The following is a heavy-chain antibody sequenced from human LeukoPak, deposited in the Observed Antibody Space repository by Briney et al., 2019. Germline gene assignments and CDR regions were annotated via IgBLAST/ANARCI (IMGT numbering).Heavy chain of an antibody. CDR2: VYNSGSS. CDR1: GGSLSSSHYS. Sequence: PSETLSLTCTVSGGSLSSSHYSWGWIRQPPGKGLEWIGSVYNSGSSYYNPSLKSRVTISVDTSNNQFSLKLSSVTAADTAMYYCSRQFAIWGQGTMDTVSS. V-gene: IGHV4-39*01. CDR3: SRQFAI. J-gene: IGHJ3*02.